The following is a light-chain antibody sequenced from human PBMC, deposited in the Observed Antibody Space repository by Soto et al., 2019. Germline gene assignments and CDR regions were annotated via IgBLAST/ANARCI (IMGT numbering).Light chain of an antibody. J-gene: IGLJ2*01. V-gene: IGLV2-11*01. CDR1: SSDVGGYNY. CDR2: NVN. CDR3: CSYAGSSVV. Sequence: QSALTQPRSVSGSPGQSVTISCTGTSSDVGGYNYVSWYQQHPGKAPKLMIYNVNERPSGVPDRFSGSKSGNTASLTISGLQAEDEADYNCCSYAGSSVVFGGGTKVTVL.